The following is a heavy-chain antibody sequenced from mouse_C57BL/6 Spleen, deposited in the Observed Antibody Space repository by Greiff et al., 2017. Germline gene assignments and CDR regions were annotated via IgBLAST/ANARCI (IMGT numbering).Heavy chain of an antibody. Sequence: QVHVKQSGPGLVQPSQSLSITCTVSGFSLTSYGVHWVRQSPGKGLEWLGVIWSGGSTDYNAAFISRLSISKDNSKSQVFFKMNSLQADDTAIYYCARGGAIYYGNYDAMDYWGQGTSVTVSS. V-gene: IGHV2-2*01. CDR3: ARGGAIYYGNYDAMDY. J-gene: IGHJ4*01. D-gene: IGHD2-1*01. CDR2: IWSGGST. CDR1: GFSLTSYG.